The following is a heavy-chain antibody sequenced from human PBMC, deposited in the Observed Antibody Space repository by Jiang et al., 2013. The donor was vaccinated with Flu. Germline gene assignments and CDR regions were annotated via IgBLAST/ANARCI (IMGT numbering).Heavy chain of an antibody. V-gene: IGHV5-51*01. CDR3: ARLDDASVAGTRGGFDY. D-gene: IGHD6-19*01. CDR1: GYSFTSYW. CDR2: IYPGDSDT. Sequence: EVKKPGESLKISCKGSGYSFTSYWIGWVRQMPGKGLEWMGIIYPGDSDTRYSPSFQGQVTISADKSISTAYPQWSSLKASDTAMYYCARLDDASVAGTRGGFDYWGQGTLVTVSS. J-gene: IGHJ4*02.